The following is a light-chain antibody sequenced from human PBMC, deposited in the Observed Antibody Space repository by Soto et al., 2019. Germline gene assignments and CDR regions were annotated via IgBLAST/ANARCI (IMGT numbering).Light chain of an antibody. CDR1: QSINNNY. CDR3: QQYGSSPIT. V-gene: IGKV3-20*01. Sequence: EIVLTQSPGTLSLSPGERATLSCRASQSINNNYLAWYQQKPGQAPRLLIYGASSRATGIPDSFSGSGFGTDFTLTISRLEPEDFEVYYCQQYGSSPITFGQGTRLEIK. CDR2: GAS. J-gene: IGKJ5*01.